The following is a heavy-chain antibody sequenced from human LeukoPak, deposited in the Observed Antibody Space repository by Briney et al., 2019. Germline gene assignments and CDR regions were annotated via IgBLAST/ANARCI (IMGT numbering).Heavy chain of an antibody. J-gene: IGHJ6*03. V-gene: IGHV3-43D*03. D-gene: IGHD2-2*01. CDR3: AKGGYCSSATCYHYMDV. Sequence: PGGSLRLSCAASGFTFDAYAMHWVRQAPGKGLEWVSLIRWDSGSTYYADSVKGRFTISRDNSKNSLYLQMNSLRAEDTALYYCAKGGYCSSATCYHYMDVWGKGTTVTVSS. CDR2: IRWDSGST. CDR1: GFTFDAYA.